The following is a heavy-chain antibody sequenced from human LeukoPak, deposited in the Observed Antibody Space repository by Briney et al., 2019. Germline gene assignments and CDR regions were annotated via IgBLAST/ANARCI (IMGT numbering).Heavy chain of an antibody. CDR1: GGSISSSSYY. CDR3: ARVTHYDFWSGYRFDY. J-gene: IGHJ4*02. CDR2: IYYSGST. Sequence: SETLSLTCTVSGGSISSSSYYWGWIRQPPGKGLEWIGSIYYSGSTYYNPPLKSRVTISVDTSKNQFSLKLSSVTAADTAVYYCARVTHYDFWSGYRFDYWGQGTLVTVSS. D-gene: IGHD3-3*01. V-gene: IGHV4-39*01.